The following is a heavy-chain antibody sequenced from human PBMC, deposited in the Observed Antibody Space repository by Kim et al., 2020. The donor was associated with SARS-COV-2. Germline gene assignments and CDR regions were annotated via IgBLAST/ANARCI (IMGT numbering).Heavy chain of an antibody. Sequence: GGSLRLSCAASGFPFSTNYMNWVRQAPGKGLEWVSGIYSGGSTYYADSVKDRLTISSDNSKNTLYLQMTSLRGEDTAVYYCASDGVGVAPYWGQGTLVTVSS. D-gene: IGHD1-26*01. V-gene: IGHV3-66*01. CDR2: IYSGGST. CDR3: ASDGVGVAPY. J-gene: IGHJ4*02. CDR1: GFPFSTNY.